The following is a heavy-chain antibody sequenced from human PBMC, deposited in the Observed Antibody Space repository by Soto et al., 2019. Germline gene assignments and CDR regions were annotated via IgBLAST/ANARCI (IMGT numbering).Heavy chain of an antibody. Sequence: QVQLQESGPGLVKPSETLSLTCTVSGGSISSYYWSWIRQPPGKGLEWIGYIYYSGSTNYNPSLKNRVTISVDTSKNQFSLKLSSVTAADTAVYYCARDLVAGNFDYWGQGTLVTVSS. J-gene: IGHJ4*02. CDR1: GGSISSYY. CDR2: IYYSGST. V-gene: IGHV4-59*01. CDR3: ARDLVAGNFDY. D-gene: IGHD6-19*01.